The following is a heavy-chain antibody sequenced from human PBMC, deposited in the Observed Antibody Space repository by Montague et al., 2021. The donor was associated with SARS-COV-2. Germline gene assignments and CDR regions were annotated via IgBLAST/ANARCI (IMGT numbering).Heavy chain of an antibody. D-gene: IGHD3-3*02. Sequence: CAISGDSVAGTRASRNLNSKSASRGLEGLGRTYYRSWWRSQYPGSLESRITISGDTSKNQFSLQLNSVTPEDTAVYYCASAFYGDHWAFDVWGQGTMVTVSS. J-gene: IGHJ3*01. CDR1: GDSVAGTRAS. CDR3: ASAFYGDHWAFDV. CDR2: TYYRSWWRS. V-gene: IGHV6-1*01.